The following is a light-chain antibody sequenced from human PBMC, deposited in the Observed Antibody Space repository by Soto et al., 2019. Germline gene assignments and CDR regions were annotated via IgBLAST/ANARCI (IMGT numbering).Light chain of an antibody. CDR2: EVS. CDR3: SSYAGSNNGV. CDR1: SSDVGGNNY. J-gene: IGLJ3*02. V-gene: IGLV2-8*01. Sequence: QSALTQPPSASGSPGQSVTISCTGTSSDVGGNNYVPWYQQHPGKAPKLMIYEVSKRPSGVPDRFSGSRSGNTASLAVSGLQAEDEGDYYCSSYAGSNNGVFGGGTTLTVL.